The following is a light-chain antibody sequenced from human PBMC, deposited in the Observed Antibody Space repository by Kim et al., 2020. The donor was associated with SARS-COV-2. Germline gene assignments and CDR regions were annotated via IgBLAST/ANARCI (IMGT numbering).Light chain of an antibody. Sequence: ATINCNSSQSVLYSSNNKNYLAWYQQKPGQPPKLLIYWASTRESGVTDRFSGSESGTDFTLTISSLQTEDVAVYFCQQYYSTPLTFGGGTKADIK. CDR2: WAS. V-gene: IGKV4-1*01. CDR1: QSVLYSSNNKNY. CDR3: QQYYSTPLT. J-gene: IGKJ4*01.